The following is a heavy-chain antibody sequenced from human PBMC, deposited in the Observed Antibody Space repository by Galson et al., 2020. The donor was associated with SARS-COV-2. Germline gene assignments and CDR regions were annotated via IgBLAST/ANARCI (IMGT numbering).Heavy chain of an antibody. CDR3: GRGGGWLTDY. V-gene: IGHV3-7*01. J-gene: IGHJ4*02. Sequence: PGGSLRLSCVASGFTFSESWMAWLRQAPGKRLEWLVSMKPDGSAEYHADSAKGRFTISRDNAKSSLYLQMNSVRVEDTAVYYCGRGGGWLTDYWGPGTLVTVSS. CDR1: GFTFSESW. D-gene: IGHD3-9*01. CDR2: MKPDGSAE.